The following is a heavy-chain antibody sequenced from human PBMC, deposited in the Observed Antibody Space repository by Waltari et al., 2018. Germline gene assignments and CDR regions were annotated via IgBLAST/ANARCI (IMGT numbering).Heavy chain of an antibody. CDR1: GDSINNYY. J-gene: IGHJ4*02. Sequence: QVQLQESGPGLVKPSETLSLTCIVSGDSINNYYWNWIRQPPGKELEWIGYIAYNGRTNYNPSLKSRVTISVDTSKTQFSLKLRSVTAADTAVYYCARSYDFWSGYPLDHWGQGTLVTVSS. CDR3: ARSYDFWSGYPLDH. V-gene: IGHV4-59*01. CDR2: IAYNGRT. D-gene: IGHD3-3*01.